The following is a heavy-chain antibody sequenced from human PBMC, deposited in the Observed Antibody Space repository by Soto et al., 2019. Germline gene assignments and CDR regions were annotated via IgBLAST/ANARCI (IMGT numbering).Heavy chain of an antibody. V-gene: IGHV4-30-4*01. CDR2: IYNSGIT. J-gene: IGHJ5*02. Sequence: SETLSVTWTVSGGSISSGDYSWSWVRQSPGKGLEWIGHIYNSGITYYNPSLKSRVVISIDTSRNQFSLRLNSLTAADRAVYFCARGVTVFGLVSRFWFDPWGQGTVVTVSS. D-gene: IGHD3-3*01. CDR1: GGSISSGDYS. CDR3: ARGVTVFGLVSRFWFDP.